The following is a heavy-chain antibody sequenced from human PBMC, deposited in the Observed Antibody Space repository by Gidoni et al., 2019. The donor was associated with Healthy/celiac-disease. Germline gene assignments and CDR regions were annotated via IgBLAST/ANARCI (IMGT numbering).Heavy chain of an antibody. J-gene: IGHJ4*02. CDR2: ISYDGSNK. CDR1: GFTFSSYA. Sequence: QVQLVESGVVVVQPVRSLRLSCAAPGFTFSSYAMHWVRQAPGKGREWVAVISYDGSNKYYADSVKGRFTISRDNSKNTLYLQMNSLRAEDTAVYYCARDLKYYFDYWGQGTLVTVSS. V-gene: IGHV3-30-3*01. CDR3: ARDLKYYFDY.